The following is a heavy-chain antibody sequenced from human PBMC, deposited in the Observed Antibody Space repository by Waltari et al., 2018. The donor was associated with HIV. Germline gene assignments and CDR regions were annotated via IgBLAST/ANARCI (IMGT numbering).Heavy chain of an antibody. CDR3: AAAGSWLPWFDP. D-gene: IGHD1-26*01. CDR1: GGSISRYY. J-gene: IGHJ5*02. CDR2: IYYSGST. V-gene: IGHV4-59*01. Sequence: QVQLQESGPGLVKPSETLSLTRNVYGGSISRYYCSWIRQPTGKGLEWIGYIYYSGSTNYNPSLKSRVTISVDTSKNQFSLKLSSVTAADTAVYYCAAAGSWLPWFDPWGQGTLVTVSS.